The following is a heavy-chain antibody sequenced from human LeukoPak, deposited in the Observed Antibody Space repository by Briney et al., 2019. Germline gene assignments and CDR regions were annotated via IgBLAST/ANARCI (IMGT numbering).Heavy chain of an antibody. CDR3: ARVYSSSWSYFDY. D-gene: IGHD6-13*01. J-gene: IGHJ4*02. V-gene: IGHV3-11*04. CDR1: GFTFSDYY. CDR2: ISSSDSTI. Sequence: GGSLRLSCAASGFTFSDYYMSWIRQAPGKGLEWVSYISSSDSTIYYADSVKGRFTISRDNAKNSLYLQMSSLRAEDTAMYYCARVYSSSWSYFDYWGQGTLVTVSS.